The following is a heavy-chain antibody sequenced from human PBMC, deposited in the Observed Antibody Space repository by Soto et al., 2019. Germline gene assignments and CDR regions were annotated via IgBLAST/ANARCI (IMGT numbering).Heavy chain of an antibody. CDR2: VRANNGHT. CDR1: GFTFSYYG. J-gene: IGHJ6*02. V-gene: IGHV1-18*01. D-gene: IGHD2-8*01. Sequence: ASVKVSCKASGFTFSYYGLNWVRQAPGQGLEWLGWVRANNGHTNYAQNLQGRVSMTTDTSTSTAYMELRGLRFDDTAVYYCARDIESVTAKHFFYYYAMDVWGQGTTVTVSS. CDR3: ARDIESVTAKHFFYYYAMDV.